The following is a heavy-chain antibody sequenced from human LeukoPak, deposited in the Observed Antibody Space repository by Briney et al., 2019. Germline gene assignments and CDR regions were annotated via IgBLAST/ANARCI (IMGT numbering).Heavy chain of an antibody. CDR3: ARDLHSMVVGSWYFDL. V-gene: IGHV4-59*01. D-gene: IGHD3-22*01. J-gene: IGHJ2*01. Sequence: SETLSLTCSDSGGSISNYYWSWIRQPPGKGLEWIGSIYYSGSTDYNPSLKRRVTIPLDTSKKHFSLNLTSVTDADTAVYYCARDLHSMVVGSWYFDLWGRGTLVTVSS. CDR1: GGSISNYY. CDR2: IYYSGST.